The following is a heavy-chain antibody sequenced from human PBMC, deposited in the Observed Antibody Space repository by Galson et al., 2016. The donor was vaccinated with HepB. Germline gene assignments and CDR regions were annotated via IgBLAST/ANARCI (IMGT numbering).Heavy chain of an antibody. V-gene: IGHV3-23*01. Sequence: SLRLSCAASGFTFSSYGMSWVRLAPGKGLEWVSGIGGSGADTYYADSVKGRFTFSRDNSKNTLYLQMTSLRAEDTAVYYCASGIAVTTSNSFWYFDLWGRGTLVTVSS. CDR2: IGGSGADT. CDR3: ASGIAVTTSNSFWYFDL. D-gene: IGHD3-10*01. CDR1: GFTFSSYG. J-gene: IGHJ2*01.